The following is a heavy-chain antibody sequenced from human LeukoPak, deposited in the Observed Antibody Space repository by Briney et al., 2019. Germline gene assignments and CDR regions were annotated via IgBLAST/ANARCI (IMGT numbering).Heavy chain of an antibody. CDR2: IYPGDSDT. CDR1: GYSFTSYW. V-gene: IGHV5-51*01. J-gene: IGHJ5*02. Sequence: GESLKISCKGSGYSFTSYWIGWVRQMPGKGLEWMGIIYPGDSDTRYSPSFQGQVTISADKSISTAYLQWSSLKASDTAMYYCARLSIAAAMGDWFDPWGQGTLVTVSS. CDR3: ARLSIAAAMGDWFDP. D-gene: IGHD6-13*01.